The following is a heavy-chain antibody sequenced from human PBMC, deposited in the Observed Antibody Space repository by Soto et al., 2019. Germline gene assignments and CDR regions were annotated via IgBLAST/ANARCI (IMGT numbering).Heavy chain of an antibody. CDR3: XXXXXPGYYYDY. J-gene: IGHJ4*02. V-gene: IGHV1-46*01. CDR2: INPNGVNT. Sequence: QVQLVQSGAEVKKPGASVKVSCKASGYIVTNYFMHWVRQAPGQGLEWMGMINPNGVNTAYAQKFQGRVTMTXXAXXXXXXXXXXXXXXXXXXXXXXXXXXXPGYYYDYWGQGTLVTVSS. CDR1: GYIVTNYF.